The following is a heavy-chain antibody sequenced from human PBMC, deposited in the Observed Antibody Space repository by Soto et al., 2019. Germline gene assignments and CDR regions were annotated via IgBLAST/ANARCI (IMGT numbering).Heavy chain of an antibody. J-gene: IGHJ4*02. D-gene: IGHD5-18*01. CDR2: ISYDGSNK. CDR3: AREGNSYGYSPFAD. V-gene: IGHV3-30-3*01. Sequence: FCAASRFTLSSYAIPWVRQAPRKGLEWVAVISYDGSNKYYADSVKGRFTISRDNSKNTLYLQMNSLRAEDTAVEYCAREGNSYGYSPFADWGQGTLVTSPQ. CDR1: RFTLSSYA.